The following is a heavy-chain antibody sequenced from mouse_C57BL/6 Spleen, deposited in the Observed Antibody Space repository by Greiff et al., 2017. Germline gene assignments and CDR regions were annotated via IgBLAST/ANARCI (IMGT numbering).Heavy chain of an antibody. V-gene: IGHV1-69*01. Sequence: QVQLQQPGAELVMPGASVKLSCKASGYTFTSYWMHWVKQRPGLGLEWIGEIDPSDSYTNYNQKFKGKSTLTVDKSSSTAYMQLSSLTSEDSAVYYCARGMITNYVDYWGQGTTLTVSS. CDR3: ARGMITNYVDY. CDR2: IDPSDSYT. D-gene: IGHD2-4*01. CDR1: GYTFTSYW. J-gene: IGHJ2*01.